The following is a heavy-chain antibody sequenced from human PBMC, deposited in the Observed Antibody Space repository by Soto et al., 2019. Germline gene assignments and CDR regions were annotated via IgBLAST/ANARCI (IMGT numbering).Heavy chain of an antibody. Sequence: SETLSLTCTVSGVSIRDYYWSLIRQSPGKGLEWIAYIYHSGSTSYNPSLKSRVTISVDTSKKQMSLNLTSVTAEETAVYYCARDNYGSTWKGGNWFDPRGKGTMVTVSS. D-gene: IGHD6-13*01. J-gene: IGHJ5*02. V-gene: IGHV4-59*01. CDR1: GVSIRDYY. CDR3: ARDNYGSTWKGGNWFDP. CDR2: IYHSGST.